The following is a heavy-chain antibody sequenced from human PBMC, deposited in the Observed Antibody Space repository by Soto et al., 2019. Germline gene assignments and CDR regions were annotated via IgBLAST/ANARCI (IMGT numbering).Heavy chain of an antibody. J-gene: IGHJ5*02. CDR3: ARGDRYSGSFSNYFDP. V-gene: IGHV4-30-2*01. CDR1: GASISTGGYS. Sequence: SETLSLTCIVSGASISTGGYSWSWIRQPPGKGPEWIGYIYESGRTYYKPSLKSRASISMDKSRNQFSVRLTSVTAADTAVYFCARGDRYSGSFSNYFDPWGQGTLVTVSS. D-gene: IGHD1-26*01. CDR2: IYESGRT.